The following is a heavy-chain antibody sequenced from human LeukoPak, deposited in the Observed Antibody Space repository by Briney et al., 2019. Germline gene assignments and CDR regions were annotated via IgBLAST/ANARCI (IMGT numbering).Heavy chain of an antibody. CDR1: GFTFSTYS. V-gene: IGHV3-21*01. CDR3: ARGEMATILNPFDY. Sequence: GGSLRLSCAASGFTFSTYSMNWVRQAPGKGLEWVSSISSSSSYIYYADSVKGRFTISRDNAKNSLYLQMNSLRAEDTAVYYCARGEMATILNPFDYWGQGTLVTVSS. D-gene: IGHD5-24*01. J-gene: IGHJ4*02. CDR2: ISSSSSYI.